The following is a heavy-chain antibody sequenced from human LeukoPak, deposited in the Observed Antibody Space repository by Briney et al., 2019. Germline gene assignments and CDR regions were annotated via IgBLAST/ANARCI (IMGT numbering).Heavy chain of an antibody. D-gene: IGHD6-13*01. V-gene: IGHV3-7*01. CDR3: ARGSLIAAAGTLFDY. Sequence: GGSLRLSCAASGFTFSNDWMTWVRQAPGKGLEWVANIKQDGSEKYYVDSVKGRFTISRDNAKKSLYLQMNSLRAEDTAVYYCARGSLIAAAGTLFDYWGQGSLVTVSS. CDR1: GFTFSNDW. CDR2: IKQDGSEK. J-gene: IGHJ4*02.